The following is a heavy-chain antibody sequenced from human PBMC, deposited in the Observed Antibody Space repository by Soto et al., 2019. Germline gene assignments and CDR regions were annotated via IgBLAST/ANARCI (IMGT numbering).Heavy chain of an antibody. CDR1: GDSISSSPYF. CDR3: ARDFGYSYGMGVY. J-gene: IGHJ4*02. Sequence: SETLSLTCTVSGDSISSSPYFWSWIRQQPGKGLEWIGYIYYSGSTHYNPALKSRVSISVDTSKNQFSLKLSSVTAADTAVYYCARDFGYSYGMGVYWGKGIVVIVSS. V-gene: IGHV4-31*03. CDR2: IYYSGST. D-gene: IGHD5-18*01.